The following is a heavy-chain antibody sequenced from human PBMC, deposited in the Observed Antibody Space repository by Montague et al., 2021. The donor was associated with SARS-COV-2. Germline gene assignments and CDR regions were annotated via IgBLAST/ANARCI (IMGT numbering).Heavy chain of an antibody. J-gene: IGHJ4*02. CDR2: IYYSGRT. Sequence: SETLSLTCTVSGGSISSYYWNWIRQPPGKGLEWIGYIYYSGRTNYNPSLKSRVTISVDTSKNQFSLKLSSVTAADTAVYYCARGGGSGYRYYFDNWGQGSLVTVSS. V-gene: IGHV4-59*01. D-gene: IGHD3-22*01. CDR3: ARGGGSGYRYYFDN. CDR1: GGSISSYY.